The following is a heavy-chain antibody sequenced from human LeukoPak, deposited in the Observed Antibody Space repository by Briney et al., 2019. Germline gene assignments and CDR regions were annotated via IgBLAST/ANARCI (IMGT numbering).Heavy chain of an antibody. CDR2: IYYSGST. CDR1: GGSISSGDYY. D-gene: IGHD3-22*01. J-gene: IGHJ4*02. V-gene: IGHV4-30-4*01. CDR3: TRDAGTMIVAGN. Sequence: PSETLSLTCTVSGGSISSGDYYWSWIRQPPGKGLEWIGYIYYSGSTYYNPSLKSRVTISVDTSKNQFSLKLSSVTAADTAVYYCTRDAGTMIVAGNWGQGTLVTVSS.